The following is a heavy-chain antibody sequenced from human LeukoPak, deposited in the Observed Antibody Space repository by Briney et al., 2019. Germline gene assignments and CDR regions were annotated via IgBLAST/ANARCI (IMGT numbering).Heavy chain of an antibody. CDR2: IYHSGST. CDR1: GYSISSGYY. J-gene: IGHJ4*02. CDR3: ARGPIVVVTAPIRY. D-gene: IGHD2-21*02. Sequence: SETLSLTCAVSGYSISSGYYWGWIRQPPGKGLEWIGSIYHSGSTYYNPSLKSRVTISVDTSKNQFSLKLSSVTAADTAVYYCARGPIVVVTAPIRYWAQGTLVTVSS. V-gene: IGHV4-38-2*01.